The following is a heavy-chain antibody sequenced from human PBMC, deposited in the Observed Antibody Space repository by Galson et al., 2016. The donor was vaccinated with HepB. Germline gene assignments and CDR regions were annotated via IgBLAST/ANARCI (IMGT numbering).Heavy chain of an antibody. V-gene: IGHV3-30*18. CDR3: AKKGYSSGKFDAFDI. J-gene: IGHJ3*02. CDR1: GFSFGSYA. D-gene: IGHD6-19*01. CDR2: XPGDETNK. Sequence: SLRLSCAASGFSFGSYAMHWVRQTPAKGXEGVAVXPGDETNKFCPDSXXGRFAISRDNSKSTLYLQMSSLRADDTAVYSCAKKGYSSGKFDAFDIWGQGTXXXVS.